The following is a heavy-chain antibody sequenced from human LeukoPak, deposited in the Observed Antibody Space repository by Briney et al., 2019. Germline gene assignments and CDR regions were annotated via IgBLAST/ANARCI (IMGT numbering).Heavy chain of an antibody. V-gene: IGHV4-34*01. Sequence: SETLSLTCAVYVGSFSGYYWSWIRQPLGKGLEWIGYIYHSGTTNYNPSLRSRVTISVDTSKNQFSLKLSSVTAADTAVYYCATMKAVRVNDFWSGYPDYWGQGTLVTVSS. J-gene: IGHJ4*02. CDR1: VGSFSGYY. CDR2: IYHSGTT. CDR3: ATMKAVRVNDFWSGYPDY. D-gene: IGHD3-3*01.